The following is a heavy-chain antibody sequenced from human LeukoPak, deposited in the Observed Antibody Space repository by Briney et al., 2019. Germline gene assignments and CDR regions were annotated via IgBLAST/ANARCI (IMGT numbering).Heavy chain of an antibody. V-gene: IGHV4-39*01. CDR3: ARHERQYYDFWSGYNRNWFDP. Sequence: SETLSLTCTVSGGSISSSSYYWGRIRQPPGKGLEWIGSIYYSGSTYYNPSLKSRVTISVDTSKNQFSLKLSSVTAADTAVYYCARHERQYYDFWSGYNRNWFDPWGQGTLVTVSS. CDR1: GGSISSSSYY. D-gene: IGHD3-3*01. CDR2: IYYSGST. J-gene: IGHJ5*02.